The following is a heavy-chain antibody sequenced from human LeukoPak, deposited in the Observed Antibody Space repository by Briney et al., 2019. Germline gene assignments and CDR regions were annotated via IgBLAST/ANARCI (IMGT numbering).Heavy chain of an antibody. CDR2: ISSSSSYI. CDR3: AREMWELRSFDY. CDR1: GFTFSSYS. Sequence: PGGSLRLSCAASGFTFSSYSVNWVRQAPGKGLEWVSSISSSSSYIYYADSVKGRFTISRDNAKNSLYLQMNSLRAEDTAVYYCAREMWELRSFDYWGQGTLVTVSS. J-gene: IGHJ4*02. V-gene: IGHV3-21*01. D-gene: IGHD1-26*01.